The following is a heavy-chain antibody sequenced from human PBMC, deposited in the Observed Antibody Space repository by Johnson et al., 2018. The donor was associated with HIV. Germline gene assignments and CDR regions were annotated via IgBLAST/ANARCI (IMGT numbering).Heavy chain of an antibody. CDR3: SKDLSRPTLNAFDI. V-gene: IGHV3-30*02. Sequence: QVQLVESGGGVVQPGGSLRLSCAASGFTFSSYGMHWVRQAPGKGLEWVAFIRSDGSNKYYADSLKGRFTISRDKSKNTLYLQMNSLRAEDTAIYYCSKDLSRPTLNAFDIWGQGTMVTVSS. CDR1: GFTFSSYG. CDR2: IRSDGSNK. J-gene: IGHJ3*02. D-gene: IGHD4-11*01.